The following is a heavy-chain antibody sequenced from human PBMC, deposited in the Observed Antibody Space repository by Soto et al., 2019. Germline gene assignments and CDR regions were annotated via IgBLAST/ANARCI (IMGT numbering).Heavy chain of an antibody. CDR1: GFTFSDYY. CDR2: ISSSSSYT. CDR3: AREERGNDYYGMDV. J-gene: IGHJ6*02. V-gene: IGHV3-11*05. Sequence: ESGGGLVKPGGSLRLSCAASGFTFSDYYMSWIRQAPGKGLEWVSYISSSSSYTNYADSVKGRFTISRDNAKNSLYLQMNSLRAEDTAVYYCAREERGNDYYGMDVWGQGTTVTVSS. D-gene: IGHD2-15*01.